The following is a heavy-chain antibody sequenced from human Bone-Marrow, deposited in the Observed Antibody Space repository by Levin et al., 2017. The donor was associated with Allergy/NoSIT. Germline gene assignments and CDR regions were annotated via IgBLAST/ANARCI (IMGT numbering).Heavy chain of an antibody. J-gene: IGHJ3*02. CDR2: LIPIFVTT. D-gene: IGHD4-23*01. Sequence: PWASVKVSCKASGDRFSTSAINWVRQAPGQGLEWMGGLIPIFVTTNYAQKLRGRVKITADVSTSTAYMELSSLKSEDTAVYYCATGHEYGGNSDAFDMWGQGTMVTVSS. V-gene: IGHV1-69*13. CDR1: GDRFSTSA. CDR3: ATGHEYGGNSDAFDM.